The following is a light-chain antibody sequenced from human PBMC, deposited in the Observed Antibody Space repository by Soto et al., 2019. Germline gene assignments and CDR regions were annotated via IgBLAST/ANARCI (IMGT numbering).Light chain of an antibody. V-gene: IGLV2-11*01. CDR2: DVT. CDR1: SSDVGGYSY. CDR3: CSYTGSYSYV. J-gene: IGLJ1*01. Sequence: QSALTQPHSVSGSPGQSVTISCTGTSSDVGGYSYVSWYQQHPGKAPELIIYDVTERPSGVPDLVSGSKSGNTASLTISGLQAEDEADYYCCSYTGSYSYVFGIGTKLTVL.